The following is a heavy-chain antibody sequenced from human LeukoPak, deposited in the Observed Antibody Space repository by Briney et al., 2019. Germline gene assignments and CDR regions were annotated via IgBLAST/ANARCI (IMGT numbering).Heavy chain of an antibody. J-gene: IGHJ6*04. CDR2: IYYSGST. CDR3: ARGHTAMVGILHV. D-gene: IGHD5-18*01. V-gene: IGHV4-39*07. Sequence: SETLSLTCTVSGGSISSSSYYWGSIRQPPGKGLEWIGSIYYSGSTYYNPSLKSRGTISVDTSKNQFSLKPSSVTAADTAVYYCARGHTAMVGILHVWGKGTTVTVSS. CDR1: GGSISSSSYY.